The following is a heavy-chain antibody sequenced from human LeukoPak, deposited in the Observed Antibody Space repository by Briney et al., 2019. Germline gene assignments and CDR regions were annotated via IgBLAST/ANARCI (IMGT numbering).Heavy chain of an antibody. CDR3: AKSHQYYYGSGPAFDYYYMDV. D-gene: IGHD3-10*01. CDR2: IGSGGST. Sequence: PGGSLRLSCAASGFTFSSYAMSWVRQAPGKGLEWVSAIGSGGSTYYADSVKGRFTISRDNSKNTLYLQMNSLRAEDTAVYYCAKSHQYYYGSGPAFDYYYMDVWGKGTTVTVSS. CDR1: GFTFSSYA. V-gene: IGHV3-23*01. J-gene: IGHJ6*03.